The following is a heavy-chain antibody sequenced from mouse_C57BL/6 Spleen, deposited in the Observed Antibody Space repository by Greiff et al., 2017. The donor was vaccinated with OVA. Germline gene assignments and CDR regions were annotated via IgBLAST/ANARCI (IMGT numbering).Heavy chain of an antibody. CDR2: IWSGGST. J-gene: IGHJ1*03. D-gene: IGHD1-1*01. V-gene: IGHV2-2*01. Sequence: QVQLQQSGPGLVQPSQSLSITCTVSGFSLTSYGVHWVRQSPGKGLEWLGVIWSGGSTAYNAAFISRLSISKDNSKSQVFFKMNRLQADDTAIYYCATPSITTVGGYWDFDVWGTGTTVTVSS. CDR1: GFSLTSYG. CDR3: ATPSITTVGGYWDFDV.